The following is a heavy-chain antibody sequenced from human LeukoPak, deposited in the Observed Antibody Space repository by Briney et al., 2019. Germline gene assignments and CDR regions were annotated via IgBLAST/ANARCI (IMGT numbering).Heavy chain of an antibody. V-gene: IGHV3-23*01. D-gene: IGHD3-16*02. CDR1: GFTFSTYA. CDR3: AREEGGLRLGELSLFQPDHIDY. J-gene: IGHJ4*02. Sequence: PGGSLRLSCAASGFTFSTYAMSWVRQAPGKGLEWVSGISVSGDTTHYADPVKGRFTISRDNSKTTLYLQMNSLRAEDTAVYYCAREEGGLRLGELSLFQPDHIDYWGQGTLVTVSS. CDR2: ISVSGDTT.